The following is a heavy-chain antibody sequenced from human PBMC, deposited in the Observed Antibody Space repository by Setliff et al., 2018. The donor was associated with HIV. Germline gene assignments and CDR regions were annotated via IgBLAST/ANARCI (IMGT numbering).Heavy chain of an antibody. CDR2: MSYDGSNK. J-gene: IGHJ4*02. D-gene: IGHD5-12*01. Sequence: PGGSLRLSCAASGFTFSNFAIHWVRQAPGKGLEWVAVMSYDGSNKYYADSVKGRFTISRDNSKNTLYLQMNSLRAEDTAVYYCASSYSGYDWEIDYWGQGTLVTVSS. CDR1: GFTFSNFA. V-gene: IGHV3-30*04. CDR3: ASSYSGYDWEIDY.